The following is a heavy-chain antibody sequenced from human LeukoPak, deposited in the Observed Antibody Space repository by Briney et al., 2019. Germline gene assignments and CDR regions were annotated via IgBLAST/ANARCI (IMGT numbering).Heavy chain of an antibody. J-gene: IGHJ4*02. CDR3: ANLYYDILTGYAYYFDY. D-gene: IGHD3-9*01. CDR2: FDGNGPNT. Sequence: GGSLRLSCAASGFTFSSFAMTWLRQAPGKGLEWVTGFDGNGPNTYYADSVKGRFTISRDNSKNTLYLQMNSLRAEDTAVYYCANLYYDILTGYAYYFDYWGQGTLVTVSS. CDR1: GFTFSSFA. V-gene: IGHV3-23*01.